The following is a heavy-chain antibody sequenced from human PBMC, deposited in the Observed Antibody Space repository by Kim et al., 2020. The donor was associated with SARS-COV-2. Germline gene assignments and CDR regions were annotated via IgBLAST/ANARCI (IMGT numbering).Heavy chain of an antibody. CDR3: ARGHYYDSRGRGAFDI. J-gene: IGHJ3*02. Sequence: SVKGRFTIPRDNAKNSLYLQMNSLRAEDTAVYYCARGHYYDSRGRGAFDIWGQGTMVTVSS. V-gene: IGHV3-21*01. D-gene: IGHD3-22*01.